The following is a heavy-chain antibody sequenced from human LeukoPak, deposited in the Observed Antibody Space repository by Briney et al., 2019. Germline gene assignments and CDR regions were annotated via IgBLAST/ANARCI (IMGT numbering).Heavy chain of an antibody. CDR1: GGSISSYY. CDR2: INHSGST. V-gene: IGHV4-34*01. CDR3: ARNSVNCSGGSCYYYYYGMDV. J-gene: IGHJ6*02. D-gene: IGHD2-15*01. Sequence: SETLSLTCTVSGGSISSYYWSWIRQPPGKGLEWIGEINHSGSTNYNPSLKSRVTISVDTSKNQFSLKLSSVTAADTAVYYCARNSVNCSGGSCYYYYYGMDVWGQGTTVTVSS.